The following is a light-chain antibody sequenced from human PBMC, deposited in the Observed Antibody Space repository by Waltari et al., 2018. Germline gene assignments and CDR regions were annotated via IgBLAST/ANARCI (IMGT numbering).Light chain of an antibody. CDR2: DVS. Sequence: QSALTQPASVSGSPGKSITISCTGTSSDVGGHNFVSWYQQHPGKAPKLIIYDVSKGPSGVSNRFSGSKSGNTASLTIYGLQAEDEADYYCSSYTSSSDVVFGGGTKLTVL. CDR3: SSYTSSSDVV. CDR1: SSDVGGHNF. J-gene: IGLJ2*01. V-gene: IGLV2-14*01.